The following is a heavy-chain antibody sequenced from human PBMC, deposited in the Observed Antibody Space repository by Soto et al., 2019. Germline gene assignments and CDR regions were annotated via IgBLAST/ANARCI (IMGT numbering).Heavy chain of an antibody. CDR3: ASQRPCGGGSCFSLRSFDR. CDR2: ITGSGGST. J-gene: IGHJ4*02. V-gene: IGHV3-23*01. CDR1: GFAVSTYA. D-gene: IGHD2-15*01. Sequence: EVQLLESGGGLVQPGGSLRLSCAASGFAVSTYAMSWVRKTPGKGLEWVSTITGSGGSTYYADAVKRRFTISRDNSRNTLYLQMSSLRAEDTAVYSCASQRPCGGGSCFSLRSFDRWGQGTLVTVSS.